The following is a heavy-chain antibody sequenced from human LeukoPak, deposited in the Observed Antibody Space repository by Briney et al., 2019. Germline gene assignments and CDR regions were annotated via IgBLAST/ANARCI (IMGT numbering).Heavy chain of an antibody. CDR2: ISGSGGST. D-gene: IGHD3-10*01. Sequence: GGSLRLSCAASGFTFSNYAMSWVRQAPGKGLEWVSAISGSGGSTYYADSLKGRFTISRDNSKNTLFLQTNSLRAEDTAVYYCAQAGSGTYPGGYYYYYYYMDVWGKGTTVTVSS. J-gene: IGHJ6*03. V-gene: IGHV3-23*01. CDR1: GFTFSNYA. CDR3: AQAGSGTYPGGYYYYYYYMDV.